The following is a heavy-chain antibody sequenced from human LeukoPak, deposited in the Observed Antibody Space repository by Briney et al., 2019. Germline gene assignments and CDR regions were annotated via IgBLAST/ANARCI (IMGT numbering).Heavy chain of an antibody. Sequence: ASVKVSCKASGYTFTSYYMHWVRQAPGQGLEWMGIINPRGGSTSYAQKFQGRVTMTRDTSTSTVYMELSSLRSEDTAVYYCARDQGAGYFDYWGQGTLVTVSS. J-gene: IGHJ4*02. CDR1: GYTFTSYY. CDR2: INPRGGST. CDR3: ARDQGAGYFDY. D-gene: IGHD3-16*01. V-gene: IGHV1-46*01.